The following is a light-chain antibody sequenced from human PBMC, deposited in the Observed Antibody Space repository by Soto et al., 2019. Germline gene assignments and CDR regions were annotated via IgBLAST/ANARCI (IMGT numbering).Light chain of an antibody. J-gene: IGLJ2*01. Sequence: QSVLTQPPSASGSPGQSVTISCTGTSSDVGGYNYVSWYQQFPGKAPKLMIYEVNKRPSGVPDRFSGSKSGNTASLTVSGRQAEDEADYYCSSYAVNNNLGLLGGGTKLTVL. CDR3: SSYAVNNNLGL. V-gene: IGLV2-8*01. CDR2: EVN. CDR1: SSDVGGYNY.